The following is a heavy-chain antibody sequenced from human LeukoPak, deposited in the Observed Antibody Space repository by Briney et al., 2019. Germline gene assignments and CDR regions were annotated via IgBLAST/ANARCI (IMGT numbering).Heavy chain of an antibody. CDR2: MYYSGST. V-gene: IGHV4-39*01. D-gene: IGHD1-26*01. CDR1: GGSISSSSYY. Sequence: PSETLSLTCTVSGGSISSSSYYWGWIRQPPGKGLEWIGTMYYSGSTYYNPSLKSRVTISIDTSKNQFSLELSSVTATDTAIYYCARQGGGGRAFDIWGQGTMVTVSS. CDR3: ARQGGGGRAFDI. J-gene: IGHJ3*02.